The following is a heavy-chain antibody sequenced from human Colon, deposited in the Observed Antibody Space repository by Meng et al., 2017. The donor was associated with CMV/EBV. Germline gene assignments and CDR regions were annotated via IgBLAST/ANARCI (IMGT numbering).Heavy chain of an antibody. Sequence: SVKVSCKASGYTFTSNAINGVRQATGQGLEWMGWMKPNSGDTGYAPNFQGRITMTRNTSINTAYMELRSLTNEDTAIYYCARGIPDFWGQGTLVTVSS. J-gene: IGHJ4*02. D-gene: IGHD3/OR15-3a*01. CDR1: GYTFTSNA. V-gene: IGHV1-8*01. CDR2: MKPNSGDT. CDR3: ARGIPDF.